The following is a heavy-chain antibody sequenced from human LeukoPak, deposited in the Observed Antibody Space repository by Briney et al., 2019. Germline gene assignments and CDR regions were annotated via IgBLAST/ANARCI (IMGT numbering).Heavy chain of an antibody. V-gene: IGHV3-21*01. CDR1: GSTFSRYS. CDR2: ISSGSSFM. Sequence: GGSLRLSCAASGSTFSRYSMNWVRQAPGKGLEWVSSISSGSSFMYYADSVKGRFTISRDNAKNSLYLQMNSLRAKDTALYYCARDYYDSSGSSWFDPWGQGTLVTVFS. D-gene: IGHD3-22*01. CDR3: ARDYYDSSGSSWFDP. J-gene: IGHJ5*02.